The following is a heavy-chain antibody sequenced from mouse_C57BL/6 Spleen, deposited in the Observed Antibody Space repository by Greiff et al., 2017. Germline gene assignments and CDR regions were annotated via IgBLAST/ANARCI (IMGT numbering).Heavy chain of an antibody. V-gene: IGHV5-17*01. CDR1: GFTFSDYG. CDR2: ISSGSSTI. D-gene: IGHD2-4*01. J-gene: IGHJ3*01. Sequence: EVQRVESGGGLVKPGGSLKLSCAASGFTFSDYGMHWVRQAPEKGLEWVAYISSGSSTIYYADTVKGRFTISRDNAKNPLFLQRTSLRSEYTAMYYCARDDYDVSFAYWGQGTLVTVSA. CDR3: ARDDYDVSFAY.